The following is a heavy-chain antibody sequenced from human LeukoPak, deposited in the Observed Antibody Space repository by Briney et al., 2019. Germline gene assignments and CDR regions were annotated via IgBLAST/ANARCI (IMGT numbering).Heavy chain of an antibody. V-gene: IGHV1-2*02. CDR1: GYTFTGYY. CDR3: AKHRNWNDPTNHAFDI. Sequence: ASVKVSCKASGYTFTGYYMHWVRQAPGQGLEWMGWINPNSGGTNYAQKFQGRVTMTRDTSISTAYMELSRLRSDDTAVYYCAKHRNWNDPTNHAFDIWGQGTVVTVSS. D-gene: IGHD1-1*01. J-gene: IGHJ3*02. CDR2: INPNSGGT.